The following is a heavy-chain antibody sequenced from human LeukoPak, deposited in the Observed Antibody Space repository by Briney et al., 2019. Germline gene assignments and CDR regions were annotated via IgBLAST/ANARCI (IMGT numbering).Heavy chain of an antibody. CDR2: ISGRGGST. CDR1: GFTFSSYA. Sequence: GGSLRLSCAASGFTFSSYAMSWVRQAPGKGLEWVSAISGRGGSTYYADSVKGRFTISRDNSKNTLYLQMNSLRAEDTAVYYCARPERGYSYGYQSPFDYWGQGTLVTVSS. CDR3: ARPERGYSYGYQSPFDY. J-gene: IGHJ4*02. D-gene: IGHD5-18*01. V-gene: IGHV3-23*01.